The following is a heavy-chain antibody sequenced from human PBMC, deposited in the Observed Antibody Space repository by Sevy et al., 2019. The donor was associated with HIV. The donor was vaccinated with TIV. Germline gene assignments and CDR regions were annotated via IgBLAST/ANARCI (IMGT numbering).Heavy chain of an antibody. V-gene: IGHV3-48*03. J-gene: IGHJ4*02. CDR2: ISNSGSSG. CDR1: GFSFSSYE. CDR3: ARDLPPSASTVARFDC. D-gene: IGHD4-17*01. Sequence: GGSLRLSCAASGFSFSSYEMNWVRQAPGKGLEWLSYISNSGSSGYYSGSVRGRFTISRDNARNSLYLQMNSLRAEDTAVYYCARDLPPSASTVARFDCWGQGTLVTVSS.